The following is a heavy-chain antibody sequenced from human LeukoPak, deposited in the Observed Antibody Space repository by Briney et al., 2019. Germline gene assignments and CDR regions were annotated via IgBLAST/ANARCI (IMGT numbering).Heavy chain of an antibody. CDR3: ARSNAFDI. D-gene: IGHD4-11*01. CDR2: INPNSGGT. Sequence: ASVKVSCKASGYTFTDYYMNWVRQAPGQGLEWMGWINPNSGGTNYAQKFQGRVTMTRGTSISTVYMEVSRLTSDDTAVYYCARSNAFDIWGQGTTVTVSS. J-gene: IGHJ3*02. CDR1: GYTFTDYY. V-gene: IGHV1-2*02.